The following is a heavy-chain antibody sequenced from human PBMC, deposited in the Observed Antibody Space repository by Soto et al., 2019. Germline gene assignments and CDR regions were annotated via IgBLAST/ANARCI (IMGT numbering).Heavy chain of an antibody. CDR1: GYSISSSNW. D-gene: IGHD6-13*01. CDR3: ARRKAAAGTCYAFDI. Sequence: QVQLQESGPGLVKPSDTLSLTCAVSGYSISSSNWWGWIRQPPGRGLEWIGYIYYSGSTYYNPSLKIGVTMPVDTSKNHIPLQLRSVAAGDTAVYYCARRKAAAGTCYAFDIWGQGTMVTVSS. J-gene: IGHJ3*02. CDR2: IYYSGST. V-gene: IGHV4-28*01.